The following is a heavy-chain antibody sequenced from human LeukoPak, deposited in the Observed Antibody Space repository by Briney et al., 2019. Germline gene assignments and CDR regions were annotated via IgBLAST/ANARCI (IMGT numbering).Heavy chain of an antibody. Sequence: GGSLRLSRAASGFTVSSNYMSWVRQAPGKGLEWVSVIYSGGSTYYADSVKGRFTISRDNSENTLCLQMNGLRAEDTAVYYCARDLLTPQRIDIWGQGTMVTVSS. D-gene: IGHD2-2*01. J-gene: IGHJ3*02. CDR3: ARDLLTPQRIDI. CDR1: GFTVSSNY. V-gene: IGHV3-53*01. CDR2: IYSGGST.